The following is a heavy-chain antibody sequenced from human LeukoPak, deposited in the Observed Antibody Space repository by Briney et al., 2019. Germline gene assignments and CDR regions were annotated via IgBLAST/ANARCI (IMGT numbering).Heavy chain of an antibody. CDR3: ARGVDDYVWGSYRPPYFDY. CDR1: GGSFGDYY. V-gene: IGHV4-34*01. J-gene: IGHJ4*02. D-gene: IGHD3-16*02. Sequence: SETLSLTCAVYGGSFGDYYWNWIRQSPGKGLEWIGEINHSGSTNYNPSLKSRVTISVDTSKNQFSLKLSSVTAADTAVYYCARGVDDYVWGSYRPPYFDYWGQGTLVTVSS. CDR2: INHSGST.